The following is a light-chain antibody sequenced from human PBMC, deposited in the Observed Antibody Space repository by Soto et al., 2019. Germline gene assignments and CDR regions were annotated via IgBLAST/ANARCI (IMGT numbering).Light chain of an antibody. V-gene: IGKV3-20*01. J-gene: IGKJ2*01. Sequence: EIVLTQSPGTLSLSPGERATLSCRASQSVSSSYLAWYQQKPGQAPRLLIYGASSRATGIPDRFSGSGSGTYFTLTISRLEPEDFAVYYCQQYGSSPQYTFGPGTKLEIK. CDR2: GAS. CDR3: QQYGSSPQYT. CDR1: QSVSSSY.